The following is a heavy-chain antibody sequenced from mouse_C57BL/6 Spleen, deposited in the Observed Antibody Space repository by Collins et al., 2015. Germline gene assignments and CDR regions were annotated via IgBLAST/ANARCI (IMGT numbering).Heavy chain of an antibody. CDR2: INPYNGGT. CDR1: GYTFTDYY. V-gene: IGHV1-19*01. J-gene: IGHJ3*01. D-gene: IGHD2-3*01. CDR3: ARWDGLFAY. Sequence: EVQLQQSGPVLVKPGASVKMSCKASGYTFTDYYMNWVKQSHGKSLEWIGVINPYNGGTSYNQKFKGKATLTVDKSSSTAYMELNSLTSEDSAVYYCARWDGLFAYWGQGTLVTVSA.